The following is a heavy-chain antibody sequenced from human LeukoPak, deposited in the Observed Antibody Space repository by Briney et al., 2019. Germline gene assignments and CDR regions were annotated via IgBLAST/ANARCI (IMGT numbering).Heavy chain of an antibody. CDR2: IIPIFGTA. CDR1: GGTFSSYA. J-gene: IGHJ1*01. V-gene: IGHV1-69*13. D-gene: IGHD1-26*01. Sequence: GASVKVSCKASGGTFSSYAISWVRQAPGQGLEWMGGIIPIFGTANYAQKFQGRVTITADESTSTAYMELSSLRSEDTAVYYCARDHGGATPGYFQHWGQGTLVTVSS. CDR3: ARDHGGATPGYFQH.